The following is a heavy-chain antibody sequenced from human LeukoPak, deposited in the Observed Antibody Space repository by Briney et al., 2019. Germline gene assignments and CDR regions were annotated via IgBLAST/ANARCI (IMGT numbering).Heavy chain of an antibody. D-gene: IGHD4-23*01. CDR2: ISAYNGNT. J-gene: IGHJ6*03. Sequence: ASVKVSCKASGYTFTSYGISWVRQAPGQGLEWMGWISAYNGNTNYAQKLQGRVTMTTDTSTSTAYMELRSLRSDDTAVYYCARNVGGGNSAFPSEYYYYYMDVWGKGTTVTVSS. CDR3: ARNVGGGNSAFPSEYYYYYMDV. V-gene: IGHV1-18*01. CDR1: GYTFTSYG.